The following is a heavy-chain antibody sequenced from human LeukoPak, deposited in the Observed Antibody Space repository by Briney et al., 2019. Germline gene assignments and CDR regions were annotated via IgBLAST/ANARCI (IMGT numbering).Heavy chain of an antibody. J-gene: IGHJ4*02. Sequence: SDTLSLPCRVSGYSISSSYYWGWIRQPPGKGLEWIGRIYYSGSTYYNPSLKSRVTISVDTSKNQFSLKLSSVTAADTAVYYCARDRVGSGIIDSWGQGNLVTVSS. V-gene: IGHV4-38-2*02. CDR2: IYYSGST. CDR3: ARDRVGSGIIDS. CDR1: GYSISSSYY. D-gene: IGHD2-15*01.